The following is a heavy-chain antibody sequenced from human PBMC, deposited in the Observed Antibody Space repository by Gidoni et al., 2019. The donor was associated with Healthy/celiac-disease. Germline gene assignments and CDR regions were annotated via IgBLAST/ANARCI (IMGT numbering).Heavy chain of an antibody. V-gene: IGHV3-30*18. CDR3: AKGDYQLPLDY. J-gene: IGHJ4*02. Sequence: QVQLVESGGGVVQPGRSLRLSCAPSGFTFSSYGMHWVRQAPGKGLEWVAVISYDGRNKYYADSVKGRFTISRDNSKNTLYLQMNSLRAEDTAVYYCAKGDYQLPLDYWGQGTLVTVSS. CDR2: ISYDGRNK. CDR1: GFTFSSYG. D-gene: IGHD2-2*01.